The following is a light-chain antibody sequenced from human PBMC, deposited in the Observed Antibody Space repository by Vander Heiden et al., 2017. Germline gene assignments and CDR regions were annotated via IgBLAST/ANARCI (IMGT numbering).Light chain of an antibody. CDR3: QQYNNWPYT. CDR1: QSVSSN. Sequence: EIVMTQSPATLSVSPGESATLSCRASQSVSSNLAWYQQKPGQAPRLLIYGASTRATGIPARFSGSGSGTEFSLTISSLQSEDFAVYCCQQYNNWPYTFGQGTKLEIK. CDR2: GAS. V-gene: IGKV3-15*01. J-gene: IGKJ2*01.